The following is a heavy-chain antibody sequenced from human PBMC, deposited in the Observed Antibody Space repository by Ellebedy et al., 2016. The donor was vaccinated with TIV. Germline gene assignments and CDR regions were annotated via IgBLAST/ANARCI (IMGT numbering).Heavy chain of an antibody. CDR2: INAGNANT. J-gene: IGHJ4*02. D-gene: IGHD3-10*01. Sequence: ASVKVSCXTSGYTFTSHTIHWVRQAPGQSLEWLGWINAGNANTKYSQKFQGRVTITRDTSASTVYMEMSNLKSEDTAVFYCARDPEGAYYYGSGKFDYWGQGTLVTVSS. CDR3: ARDPEGAYYYGSGKFDY. CDR1: GYTFTSHT. V-gene: IGHV1-3*01.